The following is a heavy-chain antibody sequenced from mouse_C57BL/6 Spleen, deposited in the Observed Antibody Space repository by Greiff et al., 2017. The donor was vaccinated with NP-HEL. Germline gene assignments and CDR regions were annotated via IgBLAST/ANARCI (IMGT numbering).Heavy chain of an antibody. CDR1: GYTFTSYW. CDR3: ARKEDSSGYDY. D-gene: IGHD3-2*02. J-gene: IGHJ2*01. CDR2: IHPNSGST. Sequence: QVQLQQPGAELVKPGASVKLSCKASGYTFTSYWMHWVKQRPGQGLEWIGMIHPNSGSTNYNEKFKSKATLTVDKSSSTAYMQLSSLTSEDSAVYYCARKEDSSGYDYWGQGTTLTVSS. V-gene: IGHV1-64*01.